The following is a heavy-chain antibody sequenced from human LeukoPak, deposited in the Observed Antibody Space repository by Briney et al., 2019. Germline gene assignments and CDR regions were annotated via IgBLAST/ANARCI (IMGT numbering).Heavy chain of an antibody. V-gene: IGHV3-33*01. J-gene: IGHJ4*02. CDR1: GFTFNSYG. CDR3: ARDYCRTTSCLES. Sequence: GRSLRLSCAAPGFTFNSYGMFWVRQAPGKGLEWVAFIWPDGSNKLYGDSVKGRFTISRDNSKNTVYLQMNSLRAEDTAVYYCARDYCRTTSCLESWGQGTLVTVSS. D-gene: IGHD2-2*01. CDR2: IWPDGSNK.